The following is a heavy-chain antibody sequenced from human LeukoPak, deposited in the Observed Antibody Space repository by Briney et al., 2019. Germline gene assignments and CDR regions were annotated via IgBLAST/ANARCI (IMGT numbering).Heavy chain of an antibody. J-gene: IGHJ6*02. CDR1: GFTFSDHY. V-gene: IGHV3-11*06. Sequence: GGSLRLSCAASGFTFSDHYMSWIRQAPGKGLEWVSSISSSSSYIYYADSVKGRFTISRDNAKNSLYLQMNSLRAEDTAVYYCARVHYYGSGPLYYYYGMDVWGQGTTVTVSS. CDR2: ISSSSSYI. D-gene: IGHD3-10*01. CDR3: ARVHYYGSGPLYYYYGMDV.